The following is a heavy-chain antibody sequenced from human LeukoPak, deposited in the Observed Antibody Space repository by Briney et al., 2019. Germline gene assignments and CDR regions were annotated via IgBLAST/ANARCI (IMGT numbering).Heavy chain of an antibody. CDR1: GFTFSTYA. V-gene: IGHV3-23*01. CDR2: ISGSGDST. J-gene: IGHJ4*02. D-gene: IGHD5-24*01. Sequence: AGSLRLSCAASGFTFSTYAMSWVRQAPGKGLEWVSGISGSGDSTYYADSVKGRFTISRDNSKNTLYLQMNCLRAEDTAVYYCARGDNFLDYWGQGTLVTVSS. CDR3: ARGDNFLDY.